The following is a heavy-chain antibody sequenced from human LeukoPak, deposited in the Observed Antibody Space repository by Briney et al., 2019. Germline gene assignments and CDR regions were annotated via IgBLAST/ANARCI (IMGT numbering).Heavy chain of an antibody. Sequence: XSVKVSCKASGYTFTGYYMHWVRQAPGQGLEWMGWVNPNSGGTNYAQKFQGRVTMTRDTSISTAYMELRRLRSDDTAVYYCARVDTVSFYYGMDVWGQGTTVTVSS. D-gene: IGHD2-2*03. CDR2: VNPNSGGT. J-gene: IGHJ6*02. V-gene: IGHV1-2*02. CDR3: ARVDTVSFYYGMDV. CDR1: GYTFTGYY.